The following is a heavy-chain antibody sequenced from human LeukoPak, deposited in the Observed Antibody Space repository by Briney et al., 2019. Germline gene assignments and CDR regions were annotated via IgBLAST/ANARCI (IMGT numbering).Heavy chain of an antibody. CDR3: ASTTGNCYDSSGYYQYYYYGMDV. J-gene: IGHJ6*02. V-gene: IGHV3-72*01. CDR1: GFTFSDHY. Sequence: GGSLRLSCAASGFTFSDHYTDWVRQAPGKGLEWVGRTRNKANSYTTEYAASVKGRFTISRDDSKNSLYLQMNSLKTEDTAVYYCASTTGNCYDSSGYYQYYYYGMDVWGQGTTVTVSS. CDR2: TRNKANSYTT. D-gene: IGHD3-22*01.